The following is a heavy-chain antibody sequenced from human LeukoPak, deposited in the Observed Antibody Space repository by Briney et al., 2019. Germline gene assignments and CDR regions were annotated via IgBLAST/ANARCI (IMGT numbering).Heavy chain of an antibody. D-gene: IGHD4-17*01. V-gene: IGHV3-53*01. Sequence: PGGSLRLSCAASGFTVSSNYMSWVRQAPGKGLEWVSIIYSGGTTYYADSVKGRFTISRDNSKNTLYLQMNSLRAEGTAVYYCATTTVTTFYYYYGMDVWGQGTTVTVS. CDR3: ATTTVTTFYYYYGMDV. J-gene: IGHJ6*02. CDR1: GFTVSSNY. CDR2: IYSGGTT.